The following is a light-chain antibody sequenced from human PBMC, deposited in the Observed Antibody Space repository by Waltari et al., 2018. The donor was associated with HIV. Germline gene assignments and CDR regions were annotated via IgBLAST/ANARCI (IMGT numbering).Light chain of an antibody. CDR1: RSPVGHYTL. CDR3: CSYADTNTRM. Sequence: QSALTQPTSVSRSPGQSTTHSCPTPRSPVGHYTLLSWYQQHPGKAPKFLIYDVNQRPSWVSNRFSGSKSGNTASLTISGLQAEDEADYYCCSYADTNTRMFGGGTKLTVL. V-gene: IGLV2-23*02. CDR2: DVN. J-gene: IGLJ3*02.